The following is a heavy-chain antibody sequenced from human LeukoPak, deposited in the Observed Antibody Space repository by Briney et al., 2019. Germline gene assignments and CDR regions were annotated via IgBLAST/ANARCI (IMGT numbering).Heavy chain of an antibody. Sequence: ASVTVSCKASGYIFISYGISWVRQAPGQGIEWMGWISAYNGNTKYEQKLQGRVTMTTDTSTSTAYMELRSLRSDDTAVYYCARDVRGVIGMDYFVYWGQGTLVTVSS. CDR2: ISAYNGNT. V-gene: IGHV1-18*01. CDR1: GYIFISYG. J-gene: IGHJ4*02. D-gene: IGHD2/OR15-2a*01. CDR3: ARDVRGVIGMDYFVY.